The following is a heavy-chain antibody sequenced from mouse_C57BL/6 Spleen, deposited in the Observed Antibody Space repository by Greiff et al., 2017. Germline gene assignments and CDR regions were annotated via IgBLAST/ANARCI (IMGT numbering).Heavy chain of an antibody. V-gene: IGHV1-69*01. D-gene: IGHD1-1*01. J-gene: IGHJ2*01. CDR2: IDPSDSYT. CDR1: GYTFTSYW. CDR3: ARPYYGSSYDYFDY. Sequence: QVQLQQPGAELVMPGASVKLSCKASGYTFTSYWMHWVKQRPGQGLEWIGEIDPSDSYTNYNQKFKGKSTLTVDKSSSTAYMQLSSLTSEDSAVYYCARPYYGSSYDYFDYWGQGTTLTGSS.